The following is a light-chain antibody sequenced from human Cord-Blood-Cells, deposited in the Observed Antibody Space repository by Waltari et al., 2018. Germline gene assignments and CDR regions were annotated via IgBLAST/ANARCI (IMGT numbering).Light chain of an antibody. Sequence: ASVGDRVTITCRASQSISSWLAWYQQKPGKAPKLLIYKASSLESGVPSRFSGSGSGTEFTLTISSLQPDDFATYYCQQYNSYSGTFGQGTKVEIK. CDR2: KAS. V-gene: IGKV1-5*03. CDR3: QQYNSYSGT. CDR1: QSISSW. J-gene: IGKJ1*01.